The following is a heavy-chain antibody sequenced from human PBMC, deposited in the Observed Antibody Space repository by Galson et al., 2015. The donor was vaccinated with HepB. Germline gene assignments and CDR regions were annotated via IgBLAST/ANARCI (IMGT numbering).Heavy chain of an antibody. V-gene: IGHV3-74*01. D-gene: IGHD1-26*01. Sequence: SLRLSCAASGFTFSSYWMHWIRQAPGKGLVWVSRIKSDGSSTGYADSVKGRFTISRDNAKNTLYLQMNSLRPEDTAVYYCARGGLTAGMDVWGQGTTVTVSS. J-gene: IGHJ6*02. CDR2: IKSDGSST. CDR3: ARGGLTAGMDV. CDR1: GFTFSSYW.